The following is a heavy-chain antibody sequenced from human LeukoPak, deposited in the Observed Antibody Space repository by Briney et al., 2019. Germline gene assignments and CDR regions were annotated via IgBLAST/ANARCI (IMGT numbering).Heavy chain of an antibody. V-gene: IGHV5-10-1*01. D-gene: IGHD6-13*01. Sequence: GESLKISRKGSGYSFTSYWISWVRQMPGKGLEWMGRIDPSDSYTNYSPSFQGHVTMSVDESISTAYLQWSSLKASDTAMFYCARRDRYTWYSFDYWGQGTLVTVSS. CDR1: GYSFTSYW. CDR2: IDPSDSYT. J-gene: IGHJ4*02. CDR3: ARRDRYTWYSFDY.